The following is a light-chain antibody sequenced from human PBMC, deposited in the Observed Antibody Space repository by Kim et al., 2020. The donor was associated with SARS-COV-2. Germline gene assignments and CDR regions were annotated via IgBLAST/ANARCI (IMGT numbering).Light chain of an antibody. CDR3: QAWDSSTAV. V-gene: IGLV3-1*01. J-gene: IGLJ3*02. CDR1: KLVDKY. Sequence: SVSPGQTASITCSGDKLVDKYACWYQQKPGQSPVLVIYQDSKWPSGIPERFSGSNSGNTATLTISGTQAMDEADYYCQAWDSSTAVFGGGTQLTVL. CDR2: QDS.